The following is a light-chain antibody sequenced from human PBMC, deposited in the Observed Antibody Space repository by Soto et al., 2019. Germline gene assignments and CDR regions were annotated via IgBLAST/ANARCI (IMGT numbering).Light chain of an antibody. V-gene: IGLV1-51*01. Sequence: SVLTQPPSVSAAPGQKVTISCSGSSSNIGGNXXSWYQXLPGTAPKLLIYDDNKRPSGSPDRVSGSKSGTSATLGITGFHTGDEADYYCGSWDSSRSAYVFATGTKVTVL. CDR1: SSNIGGNX. CDR3: GSWDSSRSAYV. CDR2: DDN. J-gene: IGLJ1*01.